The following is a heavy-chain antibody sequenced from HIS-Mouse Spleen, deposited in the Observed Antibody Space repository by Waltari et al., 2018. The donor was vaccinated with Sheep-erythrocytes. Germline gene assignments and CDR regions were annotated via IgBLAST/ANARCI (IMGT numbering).Heavy chain of an antibody. D-gene: IGHD2-2*01. V-gene: IGHV3-9*01. CDR2: ISWNSGNI. J-gene: IGHJ4*02. CDR3: AKDISRNIVVVPAAVGDY. CDR1: GFSFDDYA. Sequence: RLSCAASGFSFDDYAMHWVQAPGKGLEWVSGISWNSGNIGYADSVKGRFTISRDNAKNSLYLQMNSLRAEDTALYYSAKDISRNIVVVPAAVGDYWGQGTLVTVSS.